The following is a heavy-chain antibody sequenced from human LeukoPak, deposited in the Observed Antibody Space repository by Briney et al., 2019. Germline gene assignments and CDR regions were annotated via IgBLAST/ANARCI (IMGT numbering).Heavy chain of an antibody. Sequence: EPGGSLRLSCAASGLTFSSHWMHWVRQAPGKGLEWVSYISSSSSYTNYADSVKGRFTISRDNAKNSLYLQMYSLRAEDTAVYYCARSSSITYYGMDVWGRGTTVTVSS. CDR1: GLTFSSHW. V-gene: IGHV3-21*05. CDR3: ARSSSITYYGMDV. J-gene: IGHJ6*02. CDR2: ISSSSSYT. D-gene: IGHD2-2*01.